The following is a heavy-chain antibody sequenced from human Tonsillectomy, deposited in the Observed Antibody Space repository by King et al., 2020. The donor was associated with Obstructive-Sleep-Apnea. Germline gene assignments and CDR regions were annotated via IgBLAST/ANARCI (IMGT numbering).Heavy chain of an antibody. CDR1: GGSFNDYY. V-gene: IGHV4-34*01. D-gene: IGHD6-13*01. J-gene: IGHJ5*02. Sequence: VQLQQWGAGLLNPSETLSLTCAVFGGSFNDYYWTWIRQPPGKGLEWIGEINHSGSTNYNPSLTSRVTISVDTSKNQSSLKLTSVTAAATAVYYCARGSGAAAVNWFDPWGQGTLVTVSS. CDR3: ARGSGAAAVNWFDP. CDR2: INHSGST.